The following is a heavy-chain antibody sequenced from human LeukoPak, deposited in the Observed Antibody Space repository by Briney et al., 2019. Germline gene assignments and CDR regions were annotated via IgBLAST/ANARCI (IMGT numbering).Heavy chain of an antibody. Sequence: ASVKVSCKASGGTFSSYAISWVRQAPGQGLEWMGGIIPIFGTANYAQKFQGRVTITADESTSTAYMELSSLRSEDTAVYYCAREGGQGYCSGGSCYVLDYWGQGTLVTVSS. CDR1: GGTFSSYA. V-gene: IGHV1-69*13. D-gene: IGHD2-15*01. J-gene: IGHJ4*02. CDR2: IIPIFGTA. CDR3: AREGGQGYCSGGSCYVLDY.